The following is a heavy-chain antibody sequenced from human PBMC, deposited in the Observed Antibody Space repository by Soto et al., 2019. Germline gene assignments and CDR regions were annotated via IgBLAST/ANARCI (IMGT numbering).Heavy chain of an antibody. CDR3: ARDRSTYGGGGTGEVKENWFDP. CDR2: AYYSGDT. CDR1: VGSISRYY. J-gene: IGHJ5*02. D-gene: IGHD2-8*01. V-gene: IGHV4-59*01. Sequence: SETVSLTCSVSVGSISRYYWSWVRQRAGKGLEWIGYAYYSGDTGYNPSLQSRVTMAVDTSKNQVSLKLTSVTAADTAVYYCARDRSTYGGGGTGEVKENWFDPWGQGALVTVSS.